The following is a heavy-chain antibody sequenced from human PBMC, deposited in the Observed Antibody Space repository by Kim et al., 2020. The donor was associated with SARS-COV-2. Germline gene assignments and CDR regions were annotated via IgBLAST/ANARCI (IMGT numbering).Heavy chain of an antibody. Sequence: SETLSLTCSVSGVSISSYYWSWIRQPPGKGREWIGYIYYSGSANYNPSLRSRVTISVDTSKNQFSPKLSSVTAADTAVYYCAGTVRGANFDYWGRGALVTVSS. CDR2: IYYSGSA. V-gene: IGHV4-59*08. CDR3: AGTVRGANFDY. D-gene: IGHD3-10*01. CDR1: GVSISSYY. J-gene: IGHJ4*02.